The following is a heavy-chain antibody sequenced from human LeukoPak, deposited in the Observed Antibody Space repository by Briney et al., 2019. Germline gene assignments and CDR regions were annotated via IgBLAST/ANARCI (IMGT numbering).Heavy chain of an antibody. CDR3: ARWQYTISSGWFDP. J-gene: IGHJ5*02. Sequence: SETLSLTCTISGGSISSLYWSWIRQPPGKGLEWIGSIYYSGGTNYNPSLESRVTISVDTSKVQFSLKLTSVTAADTAVYYCARWQYTISSGWFDPWGQGTLVTVSS. CDR1: GGSISSLY. V-gene: IGHV4-59*08. CDR2: IYYSGGT. D-gene: IGHD6-6*01.